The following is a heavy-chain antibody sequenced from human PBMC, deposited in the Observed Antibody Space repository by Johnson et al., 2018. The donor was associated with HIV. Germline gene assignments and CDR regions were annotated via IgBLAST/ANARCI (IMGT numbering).Heavy chain of an antibody. Sequence: QVQLVESGGGVVQPGRSLRLSCAASGFTFSDYYMSWIRQAPGNLYYADSVKGRFTIPRDNAKHTLYRKMNSLRAEDTAVYYCAVEGARNPDGFDIWGQGTMVTVSS. CDR1: GFTFSDYY. CDR3: AVEGARNPDGFDI. J-gene: IGHJ3*02. D-gene: IGHD2/OR15-2a*01. V-gene: IGHV3-11*01. CDR2: L.